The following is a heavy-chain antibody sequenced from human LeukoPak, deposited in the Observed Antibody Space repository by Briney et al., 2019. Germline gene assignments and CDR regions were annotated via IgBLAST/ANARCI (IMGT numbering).Heavy chain of an antibody. CDR3: AKGNSSSWYAPLDY. V-gene: IGHV3-23*01. CDR2: ISGSGGST. Sequence: PGGPLRLSCAASGFTFSSYAVSWVRQAPGKGLEWVSAISGSGGSTYYADSVKGRFTISRDNSENTLYLQMNSLRAEDTAVYYCAKGNSSSWYAPLDYWGQGTLVTVSS. D-gene: IGHD6-13*01. CDR1: GFTFSSYA. J-gene: IGHJ4*02.